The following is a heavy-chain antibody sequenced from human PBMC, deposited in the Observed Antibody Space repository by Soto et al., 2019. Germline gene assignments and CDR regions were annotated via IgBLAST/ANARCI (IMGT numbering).Heavy chain of an antibody. J-gene: IGHJ4*02. V-gene: IGHV3-30-3*01. Sequence: QVQLVESGGGVVQPGRSLRLSCAASGFTFSTYVMHWVRQAPGKGLEWVALTSYDGSNKYYADSVKGRFIISRDNSTNTLYLEMNSLRVEDTAVYYCARDRSVVVIPATPDYWGLGTLVTVSS. D-gene: IGHD2-15*01. CDR3: ARDRSVVVIPATPDY. CDR2: TSYDGSNK. CDR1: GFTFSTYV.